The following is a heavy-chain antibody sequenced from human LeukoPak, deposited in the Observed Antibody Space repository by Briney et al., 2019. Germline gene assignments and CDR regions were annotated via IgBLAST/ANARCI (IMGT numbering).Heavy chain of an antibody. CDR1: GGSISSYY. CDR2: IYYSGST. J-gene: IGHJ6*03. V-gene: IGHV4-59*01. CDR3: ARVANYYYYMDV. Sequence: SETLSLTCTVSGGSISSYYWSWIRQPPGKGLEWIGYIYYSGSTNYNPSLKSRVTISVDTSKNQFSLKLSSVTAADTAVYYCARVANYYYYMDVWGKGTTVTVSS.